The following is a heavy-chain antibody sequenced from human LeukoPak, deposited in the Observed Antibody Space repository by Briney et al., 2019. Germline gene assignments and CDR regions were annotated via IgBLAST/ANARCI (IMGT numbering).Heavy chain of an antibody. D-gene: IGHD3-22*01. J-gene: IGHJ5*02. CDR1: GGSVSSNRYY. Sequence: PSETLSLTCTVSGGSVSSNRYYWGWIRQPPGKGLAWIGSMYYSGGTYYNPSLKSRVTISADTYKNQFSLKLSSVTAADTALYYCARDPDYYDDSGYTWGQGTLVTVSS. CDR3: ARDPDYYDDSGYT. CDR2: MYYSGGT. V-gene: IGHV4-39*07.